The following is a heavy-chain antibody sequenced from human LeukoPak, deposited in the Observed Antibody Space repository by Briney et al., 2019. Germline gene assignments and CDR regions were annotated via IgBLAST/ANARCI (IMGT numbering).Heavy chain of an antibody. CDR3: ARAGYSYAFSFDY. D-gene: IGHD5-18*01. CDR2: VTPVFGTP. J-gene: IGHJ4*02. CDR1: GGSFSSYP. V-gene: IGHV1-69*13. Sequence: ASVKVSCKASGGSFSSYPISWVRQAPGQGLQWMGGVTPVFGTPNYAQEFQGRVTLTADDSTNTAYMELSSLRSEDTAVYYCARAGYSYAFSFDYWGQGTLVTVSS.